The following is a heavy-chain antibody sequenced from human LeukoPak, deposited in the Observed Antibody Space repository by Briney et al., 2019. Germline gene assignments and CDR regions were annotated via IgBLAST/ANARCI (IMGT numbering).Heavy chain of an antibody. D-gene: IGHD6-19*01. J-gene: IGHJ4*01. CDR1: GFTFDDYA. Sequence: GGSLRLSCTGSGFTFDDYAMYWVRQAPGKGLEWVSGISWNSGSIDYADSVKGRFTISRDNAKNSLYLQMNSLRAEDTALYYCAKGAPSGWSDFDYWGRGTLVTVSS. CDR3: AKGAPSGWSDFDY. V-gene: IGHV3-9*01. CDR2: ISWNSGSI.